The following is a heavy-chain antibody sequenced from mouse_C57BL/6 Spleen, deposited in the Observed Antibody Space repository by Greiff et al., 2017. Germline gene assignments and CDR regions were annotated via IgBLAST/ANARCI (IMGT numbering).Heavy chain of an antibody. D-gene: IGHD3-1*01. Sequence: QVQLQQPGTELVKPGASVKLSCKASGYTFTSYWMHWVKQRPGQGLEWIGNINPSNGGTNYNEKFKGKATLTVDKSSSTAYMQLSSLTSEDSAVYEGARRGLCDPVGDYYAMDYWGQGTSVTVSS. J-gene: IGHJ4*01. CDR3: ARRGLCDPVGDYYAMDY. CDR2: INPSNGGT. CDR1: GYTFTSYW. V-gene: IGHV1-53*01.